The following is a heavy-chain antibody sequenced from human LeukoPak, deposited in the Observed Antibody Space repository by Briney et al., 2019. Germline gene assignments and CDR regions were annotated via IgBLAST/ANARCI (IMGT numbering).Heavy chain of an antibody. CDR1: GYTFTSYG. D-gene: IGHD3-22*01. CDR2: ISAYNGNT. Sequence: ASVKVSCKASGYTFTSYGISWVRQAPGQGLEWMGWISAYNGNTNYAQKLQGRVTMTTDTSTSTAYMELRSLRSDDTAVYYCARGKYYYDSSGYQKGYFDLWGRGTLFTASS. CDR3: ARGKYYYDSSGYQKGYFDL. J-gene: IGHJ2*01. V-gene: IGHV1-18*01.